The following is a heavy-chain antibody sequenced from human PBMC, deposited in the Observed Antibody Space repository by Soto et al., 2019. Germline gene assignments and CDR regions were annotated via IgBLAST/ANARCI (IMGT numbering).Heavy chain of an antibody. V-gene: IGHV3-74*01. CDR1: GFTFSNYW. D-gene: IGHD5-18*01. Sequence: EVQLVESGGGLVQPGGSLRLSCEASGFTFSNYWMHWVRQAPGQGLVWVSRSHGDGSSTNHADSVKGRFTISRDNAKNTLYLEMNSLRAEDTAVYYGARAEVVSGYSFDPSYYGMDVWGQGTTVTVSS. CDR3: ARAEVVSGYSFDPSYYGMDV. CDR2: SHGDGSST. J-gene: IGHJ6*02.